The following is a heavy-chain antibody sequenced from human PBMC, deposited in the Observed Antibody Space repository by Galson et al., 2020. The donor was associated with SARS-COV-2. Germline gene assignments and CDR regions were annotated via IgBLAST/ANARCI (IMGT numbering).Heavy chain of an antibody. CDR1: GFTFDTYA. D-gene: IGHD1-26*01. CDR3: ANAGITIAAVGV. CDR2: ISRSGDRT. J-gene: IGHJ3*01. Sequence: GESLKISCVASGFTFDTYAMSWVRQAPGKGPEWVSAISRSGDRTFYADSVKGRFSISRDNSKNTVSLQLNSLKAEDTAVYYCANAGITIAAVGVWGQGTMVTVAS. V-gene: IGHV3-23*01.